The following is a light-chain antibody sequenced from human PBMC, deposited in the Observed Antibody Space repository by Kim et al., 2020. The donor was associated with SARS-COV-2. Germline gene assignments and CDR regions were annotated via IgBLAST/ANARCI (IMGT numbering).Light chain of an antibody. Sequence: EIVLTQSPGTLSLSPGERATLSCRASQSVSSSYLAWYQKKHGQAPRLLIYGASTRATGIPDRISGSGSGTDFTLTITRLEPEDFAVYCFQQNGTSPLPFGGGPRWIS. CDR2: GAS. CDR3: QQNGTSPLP. CDR1: QSVSSSY. J-gene: IGKJ4*01. V-gene: IGKV3-20*01.